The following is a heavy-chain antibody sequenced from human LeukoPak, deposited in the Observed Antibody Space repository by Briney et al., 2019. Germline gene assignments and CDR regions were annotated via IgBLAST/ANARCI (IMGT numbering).Heavy chain of an antibody. CDR2: ISAYNGNT. J-gene: IGHJ5*02. V-gene: IGHV1-18*01. CDR1: GYTFTNYG. Sequence: ASVTVSLKATGYTFTNYGSSGLRPAPGQGLAWMGRISAYNGNTNYAQKLQGRVTMTTDTSTSTAYMELRSLRSDDTAVYYCARDRAGSSWSDNWFDHWGQGTLVTVSS. CDR3: ARDRAGSSWSDNWFDH. D-gene: IGHD6-13*01.